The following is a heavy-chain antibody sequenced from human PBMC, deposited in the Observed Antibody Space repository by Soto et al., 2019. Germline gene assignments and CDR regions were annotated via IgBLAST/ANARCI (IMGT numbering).Heavy chain of an antibody. D-gene: IGHD3-22*01. Sequence: GGSLRLSCAASGFTFSSYAMHWVRQAPGKRLEWVAVISYDGSNKYYADSVKGRFTISRDNSKNTLYLQMNSLRAEDTAVYYCAEHLGGSGYRRPFDYWGQGXLVTVSS. CDR2: ISYDGSNK. V-gene: IGHV3-30-3*01. CDR3: AEHLGGSGYRRPFDY. CDR1: GFTFSSYA. J-gene: IGHJ4*02.